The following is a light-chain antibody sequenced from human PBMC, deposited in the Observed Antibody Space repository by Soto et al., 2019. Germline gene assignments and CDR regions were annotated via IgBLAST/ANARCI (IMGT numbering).Light chain of an antibody. CDR3: QQYGSSPRT. Sequence: EIVLTQSPGTLSLSPGERATLSCRASQSVSSSYFAWYQQKPGQAPRLLIYGASSRGTGIADRFSGSGSGTDFTLTISRLEPEDFAVYYCQQYGSSPRTFGQGTKVEIK. V-gene: IGKV3-20*01. J-gene: IGKJ1*01. CDR2: GAS. CDR1: QSVSSSY.